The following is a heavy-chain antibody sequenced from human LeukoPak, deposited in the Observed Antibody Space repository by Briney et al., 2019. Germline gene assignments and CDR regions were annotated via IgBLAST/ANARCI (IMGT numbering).Heavy chain of an antibody. J-gene: IGHJ4*02. Sequence: PGGSLRRSCAASGFTFSSYGMHWVRQAPGKGLEWVAVISYDGSNKYYADSVKGRFTISRDNSKNTLYLQMNSLRAEDTAVYYCAKGTDPGIAAAGAVLDYWGQGTLVTVSS. CDR3: AKGTDPGIAAAGAVLDY. D-gene: IGHD6-13*01. V-gene: IGHV3-30*18. CDR1: GFTFSSYG. CDR2: ISYDGSNK.